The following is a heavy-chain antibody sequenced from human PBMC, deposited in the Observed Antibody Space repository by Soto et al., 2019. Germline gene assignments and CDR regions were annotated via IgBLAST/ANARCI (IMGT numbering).Heavy chain of an antibody. J-gene: IGHJ4*02. CDR2: INAGNGNT. CDR3: SRSIVVVTALDY. Sequence: QVQLVQSGAEEKKPGASVKVSCKASGYTFTSYAMHWVRQAPGQRLEWMGWINAGNGNTKYSQKFQGRVNITRDTSASTAYVELGSLRSEDTAVYYCSRSIVVVTALDYWGQGTLVTVSS. D-gene: IGHD2-21*02. CDR1: GYTFTSYA. V-gene: IGHV1-3*05.